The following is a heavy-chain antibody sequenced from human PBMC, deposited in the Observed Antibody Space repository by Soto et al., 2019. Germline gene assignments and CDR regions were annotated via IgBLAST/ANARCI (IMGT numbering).Heavy chain of an antibody. Sequence: GVSLRLSCAASGFTFSSYGMHWVRQAPGKGLEWVAVIWYDGSNKYYADSVKGRFTISRDNSKNTLYLQMNSLRAEDTAVYYCARTAVAGRGRYYFDYWGQGTLVTVSS. J-gene: IGHJ4*02. CDR3: ARTAVAGRGRYYFDY. D-gene: IGHD6-19*01. CDR2: IWYDGSNK. CDR1: GFTFSSYG. V-gene: IGHV3-33*01.